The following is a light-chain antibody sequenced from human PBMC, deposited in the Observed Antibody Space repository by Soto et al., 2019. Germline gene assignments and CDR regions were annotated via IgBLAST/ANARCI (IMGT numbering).Light chain of an antibody. V-gene: IGKV3-20*01. J-gene: IGKJ5*01. CDR1: QSVNRSY. CDR2: GAS. CDR3: QQVGSSPIT. Sequence: EIVLTQSPGTLSLYPGERATLSCRASQSVNRSYLVWYQQRPGQAPRLLIYGASSRATGIPDRFSGSASGADSTLTISGLEPEDFAVYYCQQVGSSPITFGQGTRLEIK.